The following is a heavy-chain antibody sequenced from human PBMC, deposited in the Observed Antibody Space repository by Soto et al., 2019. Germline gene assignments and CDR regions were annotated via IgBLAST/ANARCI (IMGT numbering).Heavy chain of an antibody. Sequence: KPSETLSLTCAVSGGSISNSNWWNWVRQPPGKGLEWIGEIYHSGSTNYNPSLKSRVTISVDKSKNQFSLKLSSVTAADTAVYYCASLESRAAAPFDYWGQGTLVTVSS. CDR1: GGSISNSNW. CDR3: ASLESRAAAPFDY. J-gene: IGHJ4*02. D-gene: IGHD6-13*01. V-gene: IGHV4-4*02. CDR2: IYHSGST.